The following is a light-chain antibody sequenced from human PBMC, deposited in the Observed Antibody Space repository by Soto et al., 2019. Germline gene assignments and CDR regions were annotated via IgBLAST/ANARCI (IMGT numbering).Light chain of an antibody. J-gene: IGLJ1*01. V-gene: IGLV2-23*02. CDR1: SRDVGSYNL. CDR2: EVT. Sequence: QSALTQPASVSASPGQSITIPCTGTSRDVGSYNLAPWYQQHPGKAPKLLIYEVTERPSGVSNRFSGSKSGSTASLTISGLQPDDEADYYCCSYAGNSEVFGTGTKVTVL. CDR3: CSYAGNSEV.